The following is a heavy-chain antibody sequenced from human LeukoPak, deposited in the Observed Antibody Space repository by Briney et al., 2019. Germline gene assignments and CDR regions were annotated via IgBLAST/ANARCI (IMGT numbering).Heavy chain of an antibody. J-gene: IGHJ6*03. CDR2: IKQSGGT. V-gene: IGHV4-34*01. CDR3: ARVGYSYSISDWSRTGLGAYPTKYYYYMDV. CDR1: GGSFSDYS. D-gene: IGHD5-18*01. Sequence: SQTLSLTCAVYGGSFSDYSWTWIRQPPGKGLEWIGEIKQSGGTDHNPSLMSRVTISVDTSKNQISLNGNSVTVADTAVYYCARVGYSYSISDWSRTGLGAYPTKYYYYMDVWGKGSTVTVSS.